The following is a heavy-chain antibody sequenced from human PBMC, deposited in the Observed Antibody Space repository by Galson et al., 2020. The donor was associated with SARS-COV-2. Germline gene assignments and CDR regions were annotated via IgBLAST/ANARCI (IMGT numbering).Heavy chain of an antibody. J-gene: IGHJ4*02. CDR1: GFTFRGYW. CDR3: ARILPSGYYDH. Sequence: GGSLRLSCTAYGFTFRGYWMTWVRQPPGRGLEWVAYINRDGTQEEYVDSARGRFTISRDNVESSVYLQMNSLRAEDTAVYYCARILPSGYYDHWGQGTLVTVSS. V-gene: IGHV3-7*01. CDR2: INRDGTQE. D-gene: IGHD1-1*01.